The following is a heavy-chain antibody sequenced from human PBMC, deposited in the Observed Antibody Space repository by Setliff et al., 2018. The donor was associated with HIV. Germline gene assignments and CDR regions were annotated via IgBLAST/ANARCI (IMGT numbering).Heavy chain of an antibody. CDR3: ARRPLFGVVIASVAKMEFDY. V-gene: IGHV4-4*02. D-gene: IGHD3-3*01. CDR1: GGSISDNNW. CDR2: VYHTGST. Sequence: SETLSLTCTVSGGSISDNNWWSWVRQPPGRGLEWIGEVYHTGSTNYNPSLKSRVITSIDKSKNQFSLKIDSVTAADTAVYYCARRPLFGVVIASVAKMEFDYWGQGTLVTVSS. J-gene: IGHJ4*02.